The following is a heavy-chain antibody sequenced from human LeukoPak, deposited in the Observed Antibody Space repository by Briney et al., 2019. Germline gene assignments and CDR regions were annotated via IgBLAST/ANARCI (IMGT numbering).Heavy chain of an antibody. CDR2: INPNSGGT. D-gene: IGHD2-15*01. V-gene: IGHV1-2*06. Sequence: GASVKVSCKSAGYTFTGYYMFWVRQAPGQGLEWMGLINPNSGGTNNAQKFQGRVTMTRDTSISTAYMELSRLRSDDTAVYYCARRYCSGGSCYSVENWFDPWGQGTLVTVSS. CDR1: GYTFTGYY. J-gene: IGHJ5*02. CDR3: ARRYCSGGSCYSVENWFDP.